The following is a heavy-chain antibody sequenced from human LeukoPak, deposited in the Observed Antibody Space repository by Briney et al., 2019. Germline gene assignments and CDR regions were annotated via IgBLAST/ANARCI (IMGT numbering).Heavy chain of an antibody. V-gene: IGHV3-23*01. D-gene: IGHD5-18*01. CDR3: AKHRGYSYGNYYDMHV. Sequence: GGSLRLSCAASGVTFSSYAMSWARQAPGKGLEWVSGISGSGSSTYYADSVKGRFTISRDNSKNTLYLQMNSLRAEDTAVYYCAKHRGYSYGNYYDMHVWGQGTTVSVSS. CDR2: ISGSGSST. J-gene: IGHJ6*02. CDR1: GVTFSSYA.